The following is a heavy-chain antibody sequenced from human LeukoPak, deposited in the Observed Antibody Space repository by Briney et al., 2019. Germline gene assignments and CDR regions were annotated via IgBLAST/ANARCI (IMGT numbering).Heavy chain of an antibody. V-gene: IGHV1-2*02. CDR3: ARVLRDYGDPFDY. CDR1: GYTFTGYY. D-gene: IGHD4-17*01. Sequence: ASVKVSCKASGYTFTGYYTHWVRQAPGQGLEWMGWINPNSGGTNYAQKFQGRVTMTRDTSISTAYMELSRLRSDDTAVYYCARVLRDYGDPFDYWGQGTLVTVSS. J-gene: IGHJ4*02. CDR2: INPNSGGT.